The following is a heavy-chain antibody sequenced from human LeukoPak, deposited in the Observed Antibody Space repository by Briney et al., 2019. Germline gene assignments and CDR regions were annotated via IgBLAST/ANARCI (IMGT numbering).Heavy chain of an antibody. Sequence: GGSLRLSCAASGFTFSSYAMHWVRQAPGKGLEWVAVISYDGNNKYYADSVKGRFTISRDNSKNTLYLQMNSLKTEDTAVYYCTTDYGSSISSYYYYGMDVWGQGTTVTVSS. CDR3: TTDYGSSISSYYYYGMDV. J-gene: IGHJ6*02. CDR1: GFTFSSYA. CDR2: ISYDGNNK. V-gene: IGHV3-30*04. D-gene: IGHD2-21*01.